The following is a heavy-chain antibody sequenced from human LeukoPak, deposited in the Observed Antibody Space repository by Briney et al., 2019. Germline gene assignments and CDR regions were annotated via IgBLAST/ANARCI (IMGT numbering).Heavy chain of an antibody. CDR1: GYTFTGYY. V-gene: IGHV1-2*02. D-gene: IGHD1-26*01. CDR3: ARGNFRLWELLLFFDY. J-gene: IGHJ4*02. Sequence: ASVKVSCKASGYTFTGYYMHWVRQAPGQGLEWMGWINPNSGGTNYAQKFQGRVTMTRDTSISTAYMELSSLRSEDTAVYYCARGNFRLWELLLFFDYWGQGTLVTVSS. CDR2: INPNSGGT.